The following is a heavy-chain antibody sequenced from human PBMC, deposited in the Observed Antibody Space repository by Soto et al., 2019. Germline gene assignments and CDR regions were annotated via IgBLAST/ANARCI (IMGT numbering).Heavy chain of an antibody. V-gene: IGHV3-73*02. Sequence: EVQLVESGGGLVQPGGSLKLSCAASGFTFSVSAMHWVRQASGKGLEWVGRVRSKANSYATEYAASLKGRFTISRDDSKNMAYLEMNSLKTEDTAVYYCTRFSATASWFFDFWGRGTLVTVSS. J-gene: IGHJ2*01. CDR1: GFTFSVSA. CDR3: TRFSATASWFFDF. D-gene: IGHD2-21*02. CDR2: VRSKANSYAT.